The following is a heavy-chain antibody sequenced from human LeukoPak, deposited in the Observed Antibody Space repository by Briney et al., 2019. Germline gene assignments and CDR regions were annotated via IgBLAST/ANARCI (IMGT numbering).Heavy chain of an antibody. CDR1: GYTFTSYG. J-gene: IGHJ5*02. CDR2: ISAYNGNT. V-gene: IGHV1-18*01. Sequence: ASVKVSCKASGYTFTSYGISWVRQAPGRGLEWMGWISAYNGNTNYAQKLQGRVTMTTDTSTSMVYMELRSLRSDDTAVYYCARDRGWELGYCSGGSCYDENWFDPWGQGTLVTVSS. CDR3: ARDRGWELGYCSGGSCYDENWFDP. D-gene: IGHD2-15*01.